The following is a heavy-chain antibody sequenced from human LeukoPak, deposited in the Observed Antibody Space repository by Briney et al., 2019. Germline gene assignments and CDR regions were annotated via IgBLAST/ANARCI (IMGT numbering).Heavy chain of an antibody. CDR2: ISYDGCNK. J-gene: IGHJ4*02. CDR3: ARVFLYRSSYGEYLDY. CDR1: GFTFSSYA. V-gene: IGHV3-30*04. Sequence: SLRLSCPASGFTFSSYAMHWARQAPGKGREWVALISYDGCNKYYADYVKGRFTISRDNAKNSLYLQMNSLRAEDTAVYYCARVFLYRSSYGEYLDYWGQGTLVTVSS. D-gene: IGHD5-18*01.